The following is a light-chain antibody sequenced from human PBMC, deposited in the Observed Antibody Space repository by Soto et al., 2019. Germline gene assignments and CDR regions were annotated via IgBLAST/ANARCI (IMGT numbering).Light chain of an antibody. J-gene: IGLJ3*02. CDR1: SGHSSYA. CDR2: LNSDGSH. V-gene: IGLV4-69*01. CDR3: QTWGTGTWV. Sequence: QPVLTQSPSASASLGASVKLTCTLSSGHSSYAIAWHQQQPEKGPRYLMTLNSDGSHSKGDGIPDRFSGSSSGAERYLTISGLQSEDEADYYCQTWGTGTWVFGGGTKLTVL.